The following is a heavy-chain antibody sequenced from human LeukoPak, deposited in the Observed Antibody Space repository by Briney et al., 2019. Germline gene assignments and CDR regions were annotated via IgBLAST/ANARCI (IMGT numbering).Heavy chain of an antibody. Sequence: GGSLRLSCVVSGFTFSTSAMSWVRQAPGKGLEWVSGISESGGSTYYADSVKGRFTSSRDNSKNTLYLQMNSLRAEDTAVYYCAKVTGGSRPWGQGTLVTVSS. D-gene: IGHD1-26*01. CDR2: ISESGGST. V-gene: IGHV3-23*01. CDR1: GFTFSTSA. CDR3: AKVTGGSRP. J-gene: IGHJ5*02.